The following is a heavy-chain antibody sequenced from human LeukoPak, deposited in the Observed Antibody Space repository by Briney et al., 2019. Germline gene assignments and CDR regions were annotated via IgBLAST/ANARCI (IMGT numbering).Heavy chain of an antibody. CDR1: GFTFSSYA. CDR2: ISGSGGST. Sequence: GGSLRLSCAASGFTFSSYAMSWVRQAPGKGLEWVSAISGSGGSTYYADSVKGRFTISGDNSKNTLYLQMNSLRAEDTAVYYCAKGALGRPTYNWFDPWGQGTLVTVSS. J-gene: IGHJ5*02. V-gene: IGHV3-23*01. CDR3: AKGALGRPTYNWFDP.